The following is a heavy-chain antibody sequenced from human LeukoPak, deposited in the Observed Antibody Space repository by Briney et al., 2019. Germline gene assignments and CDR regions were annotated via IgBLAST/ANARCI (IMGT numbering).Heavy chain of an antibody. Sequence: SETLSLTCAVSGGSISSGNWWSWVRQAPGKGLEWIGEIYHSGSTNYNPSLKSRVTISVDKSKNQFSLNLSSMTAADTAVYCCARVTVAAGIWSFAYWGQGTLVTVSS. D-gene: IGHD6-13*01. CDR1: GGSISSGNW. CDR2: IYHSGST. CDR3: ARVTVAAGIWSFAY. J-gene: IGHJ4*02. V-gene: IGHV4-4*01.